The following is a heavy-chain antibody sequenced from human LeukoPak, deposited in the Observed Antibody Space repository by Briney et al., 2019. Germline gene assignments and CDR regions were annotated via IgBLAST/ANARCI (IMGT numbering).Heavy chain of an antibody. V-gene: IGHV4-59*01. CDR3: ARVGSWYGSGWYYFDY. CDR1: GGSISSYY. D-gene: IGHD6-19*01. Sequence: PSETLSLTCTVSGGSISSYYWSWIRQPPGKGLEWIGYIYYSGSTNYNPSLKSRVTISVDTSKNQFSLNLSSVTAADTAVYYCARVGSWYGSGWYYFDYWGQGTLVTVSS. J-gene: IGHJ4*02. CDR2: IYYSGST.